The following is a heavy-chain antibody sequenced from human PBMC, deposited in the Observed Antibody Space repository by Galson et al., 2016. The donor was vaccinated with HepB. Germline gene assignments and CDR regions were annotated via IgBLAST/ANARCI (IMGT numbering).Heavy chain of an antibody. J-gene: IGHJ5*02. D-gene: IGHD6-19*01. CDR3: ARAPGIEVFGVFHP. CDR2: ISAHNGNT. Sequence: SVKVSCKASGYMFTDYGVAWVRQAPGQGLEWIGWISAHNGNTVSAQKFRGRVTMTTDTSTTTTYMRLSSMTADDTAVYFCARAPGIEVFGVFHPWGQGTVLIVSS. V-gene: IGHV1-18*01. CDR1: GYMFTDYG.